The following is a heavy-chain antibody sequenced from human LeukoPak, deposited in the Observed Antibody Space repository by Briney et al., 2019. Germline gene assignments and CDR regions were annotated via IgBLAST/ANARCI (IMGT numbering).Heavy chain of an antibody. J-gene: IGHJ4*02. CDR2: ISYDGSNK. CDR3: ARDIVAAADY. V-gene: IGHV3-30-3*01. D-gene: IGHD6-13*01. Sequence: PGGSLRLSCAASGFTFSSYAMHWVRQAPGKGLEWVAVISYDGSNKYYADSVKGRFTISRDNSKNTLYLQMNSLRAEDTAVYYCARDIVAAADYWGQGTLVTVSS. CDR1: GFTFSSYA.